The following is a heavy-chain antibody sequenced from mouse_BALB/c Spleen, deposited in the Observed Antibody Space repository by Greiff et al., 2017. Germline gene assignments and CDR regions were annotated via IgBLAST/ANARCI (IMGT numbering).Heavy chain of an antibody. CDR2: IWTGGGT. CDR1: GFSLTSYD. V-gene: IGHV2-9-2*01. D-gene: IGHD2-3*01. CDR3: VRDHYDGYYFAY. Sequence: QVQLQQSGPGLVAPSQSLSITCTVSGFSLTSYDISWIRQPPGKGLEWLGVIWTGGGTNYNSAFMSRLSISKDNSKSQVFLKMNSLQTDDTAIYYCVRDHYDGYYFAYWGQGTLVTVSA. J-gene: IGHJ3*01.